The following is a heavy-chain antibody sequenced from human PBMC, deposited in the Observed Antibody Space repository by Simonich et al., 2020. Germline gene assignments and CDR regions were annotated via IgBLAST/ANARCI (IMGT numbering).Heavy chain of an antibody. D-gene: IGHD7-27*01. CDR3: ARGRLTGDKGAFDI. J-gene: IGHJ3*02. V-gene: IGHV1-2*02. CDR2: DNPTSGGT. CDR1: GYTFTGYY. Sequence: QVQLVQSGAEVKKPGASVKVSCKASGYTFTGYYMHWVRQAPGQGLEVMGWDNPTSGGTNSAKKFQGRVTMTRDTSISTAYMELSRLRSDDTAVYYCARGRLTGDKGAFDIWGQGTMVTVSS.